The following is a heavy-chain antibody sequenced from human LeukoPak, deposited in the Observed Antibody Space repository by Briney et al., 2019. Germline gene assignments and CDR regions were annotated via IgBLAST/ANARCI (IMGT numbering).Heavy chain of an antibody. J-gene: IGHJ5*02. D-gene: IGHD3-9*01. V-gene: IGHV3-23*01. CDR1: GFTFSSYA. CDR2: ISGSGGST. CDR3: AKSYDILTGYLDP. Sequence: GGSLRLSCAASGFTFSSYAMSWVRQAPGRGLEWVSAISGSGGSTYYADSVKGRFTISRDNSKNTLCLQMNSLRAEDTAVYYCAKSYDILTGYLDPWGQGTLVTVSS.